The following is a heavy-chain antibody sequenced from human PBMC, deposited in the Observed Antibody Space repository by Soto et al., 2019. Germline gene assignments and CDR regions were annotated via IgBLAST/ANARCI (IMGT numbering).Heavy chain of an antibody. V-gene: IGHV3-23*01. CDR2: ISSGGSRP. CDR1: GFNFSSYA. CDR3: AKGDGRIVPRHFDS. Sequence: EVHLLESGGGLVQPGGSLRLSCAASGFNFSSYAMSWVRQAQVKGVEWVSGISSGGSRPYNADSVQRRLRISNDNSKNALYLQMNSLTAADTAVYFCAKGDGRIVPRHFDSWGQGTLVTVPS. D-gene: IGHD3-16*02. J-gene: IGHJ4*02.